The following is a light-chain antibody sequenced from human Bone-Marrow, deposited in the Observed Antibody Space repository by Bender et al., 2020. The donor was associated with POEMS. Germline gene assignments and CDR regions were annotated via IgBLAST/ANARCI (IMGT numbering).Light chain of an antibody. CDR2: DVS. CDR1: ISDVGSYNF. J-gene: IGLJ3*02. Sequence: QSALTQPASVSGSPGQSTTISCIGTISDVGSYNFVSWYQHHPGKAPRLMIYDVSNRPSRVSNRFSGSNSGNMATLTISRVEAGDEADYYCQVWETSDDQAVFGGGTKVTVL. CDR3: QVWETSDDQAV. V-gene: IGLV2-14*03.